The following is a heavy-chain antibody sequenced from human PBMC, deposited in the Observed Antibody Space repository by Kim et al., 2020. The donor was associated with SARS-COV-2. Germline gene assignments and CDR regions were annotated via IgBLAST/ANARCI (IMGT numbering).Heavy chain of an antibody. CDR2: IIPIFGTA. CDR1: GGTFSSYA. Sequence: SVKVSCKASGGTFSSYAISWVRQAPGQGLEWMGGIIPIFGTANYAQKFQGRVTITADESTSTAYMELSSLRSEDTAVYYCARGYSGYDTQAGPYYYYGMDVWGQGTTVTVSS. V-gene: IGHV1-69*13. J-gene: IGHJ6*02. CDR3: ARGYSGYDTQAGPYYYYGMDV. D-gene: IGHD5-12*01.